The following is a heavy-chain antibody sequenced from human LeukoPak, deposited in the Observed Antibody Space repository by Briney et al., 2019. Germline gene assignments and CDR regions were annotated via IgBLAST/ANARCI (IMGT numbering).Heavy chain of an antibody. V-gene: IGHV1-69*13. Sequence: SVKVSCKASGGTVSSYVISWVRQAPGQGPEWMGGVLPIFGTAIYAQKWQGRVTITADESTSTAYMELRSLRSEDTAIYYCARAEDQGRYFDWLPGFAPWGQGTLVIVSS. CDR1: GGTVSSYV. J-gene: IGHJ5*02. CDR3: ARAEDQGRYFDWLPGFAP. D-gene: IGHD3-9*01. CDR2: VLPIFGTA.